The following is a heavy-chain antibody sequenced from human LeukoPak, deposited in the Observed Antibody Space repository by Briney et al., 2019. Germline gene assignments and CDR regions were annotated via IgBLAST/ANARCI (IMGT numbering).Heavy chain of an antibody. CDR2: IYYNGNT. CDR1: GGSISSGGYY. Sequence: SETLSLTCTVSGGSISSGGYYWSWIRRPPGKGLEWIGYIYYNGNTNYSPSLKSRVTMSVDTSKNLFSLKVGSVTAADTAVYYCARGRSNYYGMDVWGQGTTVTVSS. V-gene: IGHV4-61*08. D-gene: IGHD1-26*01. J-gene: IGHJ6*02. CDR3: ARGRSNYYGMDV.